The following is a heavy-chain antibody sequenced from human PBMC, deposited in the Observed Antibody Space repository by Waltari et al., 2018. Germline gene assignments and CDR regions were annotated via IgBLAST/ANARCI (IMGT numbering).Heavy chain of an antibody. V-gene: IGHV3-23*01. CDR1: GFTFRTYV. D-gene: IGHD7-27*01. J-gene: IGHJ4*02. CDR2: ISDGGGII. Sequence: EVQLLESGGGLVQPGGSLRRPCAASGFTFRTYVMNWVRQAPGKGLEWVSSISDGGGIINYADSVKGRFTISRDNSKNTVYLQMKSLRAEDTVVYYCARGSGVDYWGQGTLVTISS. CDR3: ARGSGVDY.